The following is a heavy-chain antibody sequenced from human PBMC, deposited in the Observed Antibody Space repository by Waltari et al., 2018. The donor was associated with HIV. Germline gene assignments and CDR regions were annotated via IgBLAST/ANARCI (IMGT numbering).Heavy chain of an antibody. J-gene: IGHJ5*02. CDR1: GFSFSIHA. CDR3: TKDPVTAVGNINWFDP. Sequence: EVQLLESGGGLVQSGGSLRLSCRAYGFSFSIHALNWVRPAPGKGLEWVSGISGSGDNRYYADSVKGRFTISRDNSKNKVFLQMKSLRPEDTAFYYCTKDPVTAVGNINWFDPWGQGTLVTVSS. CDR2: ISGSGDNR. D-gene: IGHD6-13*01. V-gene: IGHV3-23*01.